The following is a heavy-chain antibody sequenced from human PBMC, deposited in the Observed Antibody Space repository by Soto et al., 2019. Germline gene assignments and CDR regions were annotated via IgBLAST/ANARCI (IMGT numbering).Heavy chain of an antibody. D-gene: IGHD5-18*01. CDR2: IFHDGSDE. CDR1: GFTFSSYA. Sequence: QVQLVESGGGVVQPGRSLRLSCAGSGFTFSSYAMHWVRQAPGKGLEWVAVIFHDGSDEYYADSVKGRLTVSRDNSKNALILHLTSLKPEDTAVYYCVTAYTYGPDAFDIWGQGTMVTVTT. CDR3: VTAYTYGPDAFDI. V-gene: IGHV3-30-3*01. J-gene: IGHJ3*02.